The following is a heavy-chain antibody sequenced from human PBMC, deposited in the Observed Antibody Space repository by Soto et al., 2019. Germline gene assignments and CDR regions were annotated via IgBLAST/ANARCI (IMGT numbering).Heavy chain of an antibody. J-gene: IGHJ3*01. CDR2: IAPIFGTT. Sequence: QVQLVQSGAEVKKPGSSVKVSCKASGGTFGSDPISWVRQAPGQGLEWMGGIAPIFGTTNFAQKFQGRLTITVDVATTTGSMDLSSLRCEDTAVYYCAKESISSGWYRIGPFDFWGQGTVVTVSS. CDR1: GGTFGSDP. D-gene: IGHD6-19*01. CDR3: AKESISSGWYRIGPFDF. V-gene: IGHV1-69*12.